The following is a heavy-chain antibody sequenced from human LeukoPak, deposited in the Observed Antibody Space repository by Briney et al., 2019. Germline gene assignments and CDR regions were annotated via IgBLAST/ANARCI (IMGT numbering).Heavy chain of an antibody. J-gene: IGHJ4*02. CDR2: ISYDGSNK. D-gene: IGHD3-22*01. CDR1: GFTFSSYG. V-gene: IGHV3-30*03. Sequence: GGSLRLSCAASGFTFSSYGMHWVRQAPGKGLEWVAVISYDGSNKYYADSVKGRFTISRDNAKNSLYLQMNSLRAEDTALYHCARTGRYYDSSGYYHYYFDYWGQGTLVTVSS. CDR3: ARTGRYYDSSGYYHYYFDY.